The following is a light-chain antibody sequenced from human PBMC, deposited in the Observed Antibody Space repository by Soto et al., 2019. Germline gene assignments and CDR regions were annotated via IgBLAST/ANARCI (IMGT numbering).Light chain of an antibody. CDR2: GAS. V-gene: IGKV3-15*01. Sequence: EIMMTHSPATLSVSTGARATLSCLATQTIGSNLAWYQQKPGQPPRLLIYGASTRATDIPARFTGSGSGTEFTLTISSLQSEDFAIYYCQQYNNWPPTWTFGQGTKVDIK. J-gene: IGKJ1*01. CDR3: QQYNNWPPTWT. CDR1: QTIGSN.